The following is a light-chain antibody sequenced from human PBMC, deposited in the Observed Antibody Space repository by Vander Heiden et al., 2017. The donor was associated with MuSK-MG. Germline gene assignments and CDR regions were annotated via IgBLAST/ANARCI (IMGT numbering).Light chain of an antibody. V-gene: IGLV2-14*01. CDR2: DVS. CDR1: SSAAGGYNY. J-gene: IGLJ2*01. CDR3: SSYTSSSTVV. Sequence: QSALTQPASASGSPGPSLTIPCTGTSSAAGGYNYLSCYQQQPGKAPKLMIYDVSNRPSVVSNRFSGSKSGNTASLTISGLQAEDEDDYYCSSYTSSSTVVFGGGTKLTVL.